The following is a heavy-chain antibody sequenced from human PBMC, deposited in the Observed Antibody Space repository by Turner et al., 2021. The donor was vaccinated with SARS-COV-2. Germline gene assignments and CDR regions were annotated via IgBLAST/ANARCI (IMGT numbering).Heavy chain of an antibody. V-gene: IGHV3-48*01. CDR3: ARAIQYYDFWSGYFGAYGMDV. D-gene: IGHD3-3*01. J-gene: IGHJ6*02. Sequence: EVQLVDSGGGLVQAGGLLRPSCAASGFTFSSYNMNWVPRAPWKGLEWVSYLRSGSGTIYYAGSVKGRFTISRDNAKNSLYLQMNSLRAEDTALYYCARAIQYYDFWSGYFGAYGMDVWGQGTTVTVSS. CDR1: GFTFSSYN. CDR2: LRSGSGTI.